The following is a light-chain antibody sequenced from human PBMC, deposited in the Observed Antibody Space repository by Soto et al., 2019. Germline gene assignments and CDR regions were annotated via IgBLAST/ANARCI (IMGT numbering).Light chain of an antibody. Sequence: DIQMTQSPSSLSASVGDRVTITCRASQDISTWLAWYQVKPEKAPKSLIYAASNLQSGAPSRFSGGGSGTEFTLTINSLQSEDFATYYCQQDYGFPPTFGQGTKVEIK. CDR1: QDISTW. J-gene: IGKJ1*01. V-gene: IGKV1D-16*01. CDR3: QQDYGFPPT. CDR2: AAS.